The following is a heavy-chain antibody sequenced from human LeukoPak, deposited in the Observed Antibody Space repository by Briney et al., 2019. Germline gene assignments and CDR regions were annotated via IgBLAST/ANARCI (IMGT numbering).Heavy chain of an antibody. J-gene: IGHJ3*02. CDR1: GFTFDDYG. D-gene: IGHD1-7*01. CDR2: INWNGGST. V-gene: IGHV3-20*04. Sequence: GGSLRLSCAASGFTFDDYGMSWVRQAPGKGLEWVSGINWNGGSTGYADSVKGRFTISRDNAKNSLYLQMNSLRAEDTAVYYCANSWNSDAFDIWGQGTMVTVSS. CDR3: ANSWNSDAFDI.